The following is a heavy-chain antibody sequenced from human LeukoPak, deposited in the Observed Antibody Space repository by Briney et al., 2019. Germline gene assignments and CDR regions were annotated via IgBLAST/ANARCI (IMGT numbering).Heavy chain of an antibody. D-gene: IGHD3-22*01. CDR2: IYYSGST. Sequence: SETLSLTCTVSGGSISSYYWSWIRQPPGKGLEWIGYIYYSGSTNYNPSLKSRVTISVDTSKNQFSLKLSSVTAADTAVYYCARYYYDSSGGYYYGMDVWGQGTTVTVSS. CDR3: ARYYYDSSGGYYYGMDV. V-gene: IGHV4-59*01. CDR1: GGSISSYY. J-gene: IGHJ6*02.